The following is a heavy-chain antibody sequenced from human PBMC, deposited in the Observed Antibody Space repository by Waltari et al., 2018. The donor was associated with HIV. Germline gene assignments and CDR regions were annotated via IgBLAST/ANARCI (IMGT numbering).Heavy chain of an antibody. CDR1: GGSFSGYY. D-gene: IGHD3-10*01. CDR3: ARGPYGSGSYYFDY. Sequence: QVQLQQWGAGLLKPSETLSLTCAVYGGSFSGYYWTWTRQPPGKGLEWIGEINHSGSTNYNPSLKSRVTISVDTSKNQFSLKLSSVTAADTAVYYCARGPYGSGSYYFDYWGQGTLVTVSS. CDR2: INHSGST. V-gene: IGHV4-34*01. J-gene: IGHJ4*02.